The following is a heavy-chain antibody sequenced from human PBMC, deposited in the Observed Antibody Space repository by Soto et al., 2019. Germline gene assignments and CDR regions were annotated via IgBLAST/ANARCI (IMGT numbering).Heavy chain of an antibody. V-gene: IGHV4-4*02. CDR2: SHQSGNT. J-gene: IGHJ4*02. D-gene: IGHD5-18*01. CDR1: GVSIGSHDW. CDR3: ATRDTGRVY. Sequence: QVQLQESGPGLVKPSGTLSLTCAVSGVSIGSHDWWTWVRQPPGKGLEWIGESHQSGNTNYNSSLXSRVTISLDKSTNHFSLQLSSVTVADTAVYYCATRDTGRVYWGQGTLVTVSS.